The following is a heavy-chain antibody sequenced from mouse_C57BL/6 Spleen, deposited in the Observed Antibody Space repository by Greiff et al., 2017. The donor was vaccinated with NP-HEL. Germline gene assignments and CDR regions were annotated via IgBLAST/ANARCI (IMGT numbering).Heavy chain of an antibody. CDR1: GYTFTSYT. V-gene: IGHV1-4*01. Sequence: VQLQQSGAELARPGASVKMSCKASGYTFTSYTMHWVKQRPGQGLEWIGYINPSSGYTKYNQKFKDKATLTADKSSSTAYMQLSSLTSEDSAVYYCARGTTVVAPDWYFDVWGTGTTGTVSS. J-gene: IGHJ1*03. CDR2: INPSSGYT. CDR3: ARGTTVVAPDWYFDV. D-gene: IGHD1-1*01.